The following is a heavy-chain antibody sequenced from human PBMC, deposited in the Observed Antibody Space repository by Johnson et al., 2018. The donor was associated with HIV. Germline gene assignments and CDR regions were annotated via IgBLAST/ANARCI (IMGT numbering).Heavy chain of an antibody. CDR3: ARERPRDAFDI. V-gene: IGHV3-7*05. CDR2: IKQDGSEK. Sequence: EVQLVESGGGLVQSGGSLRLSCAASGFTFSNYWMSWVRQAPGKGLEWVANIKQDGSEKYYVDSVKGRFTISRDNAKNSLDLQMNSLRAEDTAVYYCARERPRDAFDIWGQGTMVTVSS. J-gene: IGHJ3*02. CDR1: GFTFSNYW.